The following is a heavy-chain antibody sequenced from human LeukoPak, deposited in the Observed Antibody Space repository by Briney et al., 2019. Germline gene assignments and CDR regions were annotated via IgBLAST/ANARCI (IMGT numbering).Heavy chain of an antibody. CDR3: ARHRDNWFDP. CDR1: GGSISSYY. V-gene: IGHV4-59*08. J-gene: IGHJ5*02. CDR2: IYYSGST. D-gene: IGHD3-10*01. Sequence: PSETLSLTCTVSGGSISSYYWSWIRQPPGKGLEWIGYIYYSGSTNYNPSLKSRVTISVDTSKNQFPLKLSSVTAADTAVYYCARHRDNWFDPWGQGTLVTVSS.